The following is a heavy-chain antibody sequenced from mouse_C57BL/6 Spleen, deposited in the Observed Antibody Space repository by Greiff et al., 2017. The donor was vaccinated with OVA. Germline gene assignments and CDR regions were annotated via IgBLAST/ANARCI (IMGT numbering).Heavy chain of an antibody. V-gene: IGHV5-17*01. Sequence: EVHLVESGGGLVKPGGSLKLSCAASGFTFSDYGMHWVRQAPEKGLEWVAYISSGSSTIYYADTVKGRFTISRDNAKNTLFLQMTSLRSEDTAMYYCARDPYYYGSSSAWFAYWGQGTLVTVSA. D-gene: IGHD1-1*01. J-gene: IGHJ3*01. CDR1: GFTFSDYG. CDR2: ISSGSSTI. CDR3: ARDPYYYGSSSAWFAY.